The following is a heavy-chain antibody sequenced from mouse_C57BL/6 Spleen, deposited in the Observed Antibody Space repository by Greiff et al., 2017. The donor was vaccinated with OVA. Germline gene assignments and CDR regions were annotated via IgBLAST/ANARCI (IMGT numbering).Heavy chain of an antibody. D-gene: IGHD2-3*01. CDR3: ARRGGWLRYFDV. V-gene: IGHV1-69*01. CDR1: GYTFTSYW. CDR2: IDPSDSYT. Sequence: VKLQQPGAELVMPGASVKLSCKASGYTFTSYWMHWVKQRPGQGLEWIGEIDPSDSYTNYNQKFKGKSTLTVDKSSSTAYMQLSSLTSEDSAVYYCARRGGWLRYFDVWGTGTTVTVSS. J-gene: IGHJ1*03.